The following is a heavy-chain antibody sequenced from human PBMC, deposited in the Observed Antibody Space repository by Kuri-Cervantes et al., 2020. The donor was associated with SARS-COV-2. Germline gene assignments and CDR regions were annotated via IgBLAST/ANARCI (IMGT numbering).Heavy chain of an antibody. D-gene: IGHD3-3*01. Sequence: GESLKISCAASGFTFSNAWMNWVRQAPGKGLEWVGRIESKTDGGTTDYAAPVKGRFTISRDDSKNTLYLQMNSLKTEDTAVYYCTTARITIFGVVIPTPDYWGQGTLVTVSS. J-gene: IGHJ4*02. CDR2: IESKTDGGTT. V-gene: IGHV3-15*04. CDR1: GFTFSNAW. CDR3: TTARITIFGVVIPTPDY.